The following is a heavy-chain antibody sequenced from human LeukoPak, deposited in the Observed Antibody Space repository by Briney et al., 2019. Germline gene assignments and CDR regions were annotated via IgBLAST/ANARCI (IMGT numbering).Heavy chain of an antibody. CDR1: GFTFSSYS. CDR3: ARSPTGFDY. J-gene: IGHJ4*02. Sequence: PGGSLRLSCAASGFTFSSYSMNWVRQAPGKGLEWVSYISSTSSTIYYADSVKGRFTISRDNAKNSLYLQMNSLRAEDTAVYYCARSPTGFDYWGQGILVTVSS. CDR2: ISSTSSTI. D-gene: IGHD1-14*01. V-gene: IGHV3-48*04.